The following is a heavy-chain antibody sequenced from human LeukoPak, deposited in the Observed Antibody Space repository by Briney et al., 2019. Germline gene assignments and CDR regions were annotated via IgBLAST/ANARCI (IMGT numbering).Heavy chain of an antibody. Sequence: GGSLRLSCVGSGFSFNTYGMNWVRQAPGKGLKWVSSISSTGGGTYYAASMKGRFIVSRDYSKNTLLLQMNSLLAEDTAVYYCLKPFDCWGQGTLVTVSS. CDR3: LKPFDC. J-gene: IGHJ4*02. CDR2: ISSTGGGT. CDR1: GFSFNTYG. V-gene: IGHV3-23*01.